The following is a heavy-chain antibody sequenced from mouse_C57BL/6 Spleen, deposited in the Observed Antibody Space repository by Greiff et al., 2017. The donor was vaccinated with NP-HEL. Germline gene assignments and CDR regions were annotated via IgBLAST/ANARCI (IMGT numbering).Heavy chain of an antibody. Sequence: VQLKQSGPELVKPGASVKISCKASGYSFTDYNMNWVKQSNGKSLEWIGVINPNYGTTSYNQKFKGKATLTVDQSSSTAYMQLNSLTSEDAAVYYCGHGSSYLFAYWGQGTLVTVSA. CDR3: GHGSSYLFAY. J-gene: IGHJ3*01. CDR2: INPNYGTT. V-gene: IGHV1-39*01. D-gene: IGHD1-1*01. CDR1: GYSFTDYN.